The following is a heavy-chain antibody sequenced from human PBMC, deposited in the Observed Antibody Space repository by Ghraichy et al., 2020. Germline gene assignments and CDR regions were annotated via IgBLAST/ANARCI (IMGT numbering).Heavy chain of an antibody. V-gene: IGHV1-2*06. D-gene: IGHD4-11*01. CDR1: GYTFTGYY. Sequence: ASVKVSCKASGYTFTGYYMHWVRQAPGQGLEWMGRINPNSGGTNYAQKFQGRVTMTRDTSISTAYMELSRLRSDDTAVYYCARVDRLSTVTTRDKYNWFDPWGQGTLVTVSS. J-gene: IGHJ5*02. CDR3: ARVDRLSTVTTRDKYNWFDP. CDR2: INPNSGGT.